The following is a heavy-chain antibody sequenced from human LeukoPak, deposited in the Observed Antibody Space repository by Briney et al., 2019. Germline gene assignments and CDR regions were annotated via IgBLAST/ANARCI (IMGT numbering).Heavy chain of an antibody. J-gene: IGHJ4*02. D-gene: IGHD6-13*01. CDR1: GYTFISYG. Sequence: GASVKVSCKASGYTFISYGINWVRQAPGQGLEWMGWISAYNGNTNYARKLQGRVTMTTDTSTSTAYMELRSLRSDDTAVYYCARSDPLIAAAGTGFDYWGQGTLVTVSS. CDR3: ARSDPLIAAAGTGFDY. CDR2: ISAYNGNT. V-gene: IGHV1-18*01.